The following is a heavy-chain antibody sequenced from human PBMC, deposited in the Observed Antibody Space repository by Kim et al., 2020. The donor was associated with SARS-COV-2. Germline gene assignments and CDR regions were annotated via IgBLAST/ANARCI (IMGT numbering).Heavy chain of an antibody. V-gene: IGHV3-33*01. D-gene: IGHD5-12*01. J-gene: IGHJ3*02. Sequence: SNKYYADSVKGRFTISRDNSKNTLYLQMNSLRAEDTAVYYCAREYNAFDIWGQGTMVTVSS. CDR2: SNK. CDR3: AREYNAFDI.